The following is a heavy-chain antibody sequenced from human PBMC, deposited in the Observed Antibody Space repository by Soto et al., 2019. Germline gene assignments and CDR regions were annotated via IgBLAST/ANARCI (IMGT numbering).Heavy chain of an antibody. D-gene: IGHD2-8*01. Sequence: GGSLRLSCAASGFTFSSYAMSWVRPAPGKGLEWVSYITTSRSSTYYADSVKGRFTISRDNAKNSLFLQMSSLRAEDTAVYYCARVMYATWSSFDYWGQGTQVTVSS. V-gene: IGHV3-48*04. J-gene: IGHJ4*02. CDR1: GFTFSSYA. CDR3: ARVMYATWSSFDY. CDR2: ITTSRSST.